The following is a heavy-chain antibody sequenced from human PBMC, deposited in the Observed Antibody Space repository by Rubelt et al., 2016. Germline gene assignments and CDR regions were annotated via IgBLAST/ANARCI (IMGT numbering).Heavy chain of an antibody. Sequence: QVQLVESGGGVVQPGRSLRLSCAASGFTFSSYAMHWVRQAPGKGLEWVAVISFDGSYMVSADYVKGRFTISGDNAKNTLYRQMNSLGGDDTALYYCARGPTVTTPVDYWGQGTLVTVSS. CDR2: ISFDGSYM. J-gene: IGHJ4*02. CDR1: GFTFSSYA. CDR3: ARGPTVTTPVDY. D-gene: IGHD4-17*01. V-gene: IGHV3-30*04.